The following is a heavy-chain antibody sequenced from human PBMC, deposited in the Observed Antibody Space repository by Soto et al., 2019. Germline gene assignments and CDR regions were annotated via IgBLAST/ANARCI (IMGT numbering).Heavy chain of an antibody. CDR1: GFSFSSSR. Sequence: GGSLRLSCAASGFSFSSSRMYWVRQAPGKGLVWVSHIKYDGSDTDYADSVKGRFTISRDNTKNTLSLQMNSLRAEDTAVYYCARHVLVPAAIGGVDVWGQGTTVTVSS. V-gene: IGHV3-74*01. D-gene: IGHD2-2*02. J-gene: IGHJ6*02. CDR2: IKYDGSDT. CDR3: ARHVLVPAAIGGVDV.